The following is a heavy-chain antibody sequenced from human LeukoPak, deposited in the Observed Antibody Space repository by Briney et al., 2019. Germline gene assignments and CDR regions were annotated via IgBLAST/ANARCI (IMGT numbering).Heavy chain of an antibody. CDR3: ARGRKLVGATRACRLDY. Sequence: SETLSLTCAVYGGSFSGYYWSWIRQPPGKGLEWIGEINHSGSTNYNPSLKSRVTISVDTSKNQFSLKLSSVTAADTAVHYCARGRKLVGATRACRLDYWGQGTLVTVSS. D-gene: IGHD1-26*01. J-gene: IGHJ4*02. V-gene: IGHV4-34*01. CDR2: INHSGST. CDR1: GGSFSGYY.